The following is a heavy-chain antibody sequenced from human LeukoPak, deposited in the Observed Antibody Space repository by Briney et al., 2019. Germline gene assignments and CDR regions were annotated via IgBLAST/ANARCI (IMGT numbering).Heavy chain of an antibody. D-gene: IGHD5-24*01. J-gene: IGHJ4*02. CDR1: GGTFSSYA. Sequence: ASVKVSCKASGGTFSSYAISRVRQAPGQRLEWMGWINAGNGNTRYSQRFQGRVTITRDTSASTAYMELSSLTSEDTAVYYCARGRWSATTASYYLDFWGQGTLVTVSS. CDR3: ARGRWSATTASYYLDF. CDR2: INAGNGNT. V-gene: IGHV1-3*01.